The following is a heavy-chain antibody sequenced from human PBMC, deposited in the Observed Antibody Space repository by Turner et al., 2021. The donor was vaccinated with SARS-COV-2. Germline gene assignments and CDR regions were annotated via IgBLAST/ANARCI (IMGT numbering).Heavy chain of an antibody. CDR2: ISAYNGNT. D-gene: IGHD2-15*01. CDR1: GYTFTSYG. V-gene: IGHV1-18*01. CDR3: ARGDIVVVVASTPGDYFDY. J-gene: IGHJ4*02. Sequence: QVQLVQSGAEVQKPGASVKVPCKASGYTFTSYGISWVRQAPGQGLEWMGWISAYNGNTNYAQKLQGRVTMTTDTSTSTAYMELRSLRSDDTAVYYCARGDIVVVVASTPGDYFDYWGQGTLVTVSS.